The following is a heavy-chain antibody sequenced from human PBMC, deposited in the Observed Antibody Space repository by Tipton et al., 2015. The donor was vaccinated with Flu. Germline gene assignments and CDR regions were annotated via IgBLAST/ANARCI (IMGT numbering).Heavy chain of an antibody. CDR1: GGSIRSGNNY. J-gene: IGHJ4*02. D-gene: IGHD3-9*01. Sequence: LRLSCTVSGGSIRSGNNYWTWIRQPAGKVLEWIGRIYASGSTNIYASGSTNYNPSLKSRVTISIDTSKNQFSLKLSSVTAADTALYYCAREGDYDVLTGYPVPFDYWGQGTLVTVSS. V-gene: IGHV4-61*02. CDR3: AREGDYDVLTGYPVPFDY. CDR2: GSTNIYASGST.